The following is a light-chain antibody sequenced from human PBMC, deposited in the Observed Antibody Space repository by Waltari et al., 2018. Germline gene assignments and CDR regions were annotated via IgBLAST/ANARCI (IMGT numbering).Light chain of an antibody. CDR3: SSRML. J-gene: IGLJ3*02. CDR1: SLRTSY. Sequence: SSELTQDPAVSVALGQTARFTCQGDSLRTSYASWYQVKPGQAPALVIYGKDKRPSGIPDRISGHSSGTTSSLTITGAQAEDEADYYCSSRMLFAGGTKVTVL. CDR2: GKD. V-gene: IGLV3-19*01.